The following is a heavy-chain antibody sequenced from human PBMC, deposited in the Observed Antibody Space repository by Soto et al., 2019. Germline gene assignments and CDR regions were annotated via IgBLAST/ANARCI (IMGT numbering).Heavy chain of an antibody. CDR2: IYHSGST. V-gene: IGHV4-30-2*01. Sequence: SETLSLTCAVSGGSISSGGYSWSWIRQPPGKGLEWIGYIYHSGSTCYNPSLKSRVTISVDRSKNQFSLKLSSVTAADTAVYYCARERSSGNFDYWGQGTLVTVSS. J-gene: IGHJ4*02. D-gene: IGHD6-13*01. CDR3: ARERSSGNFDY. CDR1: GGSISSGGYS.